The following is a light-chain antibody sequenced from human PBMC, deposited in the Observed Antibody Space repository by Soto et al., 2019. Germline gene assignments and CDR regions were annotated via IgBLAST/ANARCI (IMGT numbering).Light chain of an antibody. CDR2: AAS. CDR1: PGISSY. J-gene: IGKJ2*01. CDR3: QQYYSYPQT. V-gene: IGKV1-8*01. Sequence: PVTPSPFSFLSSTGGRGPLPFWARPGISSYLAWYQQKPGKAPKLLIYAASTLQSGVPSRFSGSGSGTDFTLTISCLQSEDFATYYCQQYYSYPQTFGQGTKLEIK.